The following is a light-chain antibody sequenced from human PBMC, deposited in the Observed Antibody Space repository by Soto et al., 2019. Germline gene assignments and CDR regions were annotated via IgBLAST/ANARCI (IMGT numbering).Light chain of an antibody. CDR1: QSVSNR. CDR2: RAS. Sequence: EIVMTQSPATLTLSPLPTATLSCTASQSVSNRLAWYQQNPGQAPTLLIYRASTRATGIPARFSGSESGTEFTLTISRLQSEDFAVYYCQQHNNWPPSTFGQGTKVDIK. J-gene: IGKJ1*01. V-gene: IGKV3-15*01. CDR3: QQHNNWPPST.